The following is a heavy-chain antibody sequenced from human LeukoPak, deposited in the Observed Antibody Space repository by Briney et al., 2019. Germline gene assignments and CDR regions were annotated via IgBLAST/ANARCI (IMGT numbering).Heavy chain of an antibody. J-gene: IGHJ4*02. CDR2: INPNSGVT. CDR3: ARGDGDGYNFWY. D-gene: IGHD5-24*01. V-gene: IGHV1-2*02. Sequence: GASVNVSCMASVYTFTGYYIHWVRQAPGQGVEWMGWINPNSGVTNYAQKFQGRVTMTRDTSISTAYMELNRLRSDDTAVYYCARGDGDGYNFWYWGQGTLVTVPS. CDR1: VYTFTGYY.